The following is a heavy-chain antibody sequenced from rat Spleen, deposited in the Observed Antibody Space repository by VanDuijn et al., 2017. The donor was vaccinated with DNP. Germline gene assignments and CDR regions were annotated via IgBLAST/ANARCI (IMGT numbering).Heavy chain of an antibody. J-gene: IGHJ4*01. CDR3: ARSLATVAPTGAMDA. V-gene: IGHV2-1*01. D-gene: IGHD1-3*01. CDR2: IQSGGST. Sequence: VQLQESGPGLVKPSQSLSLTCSVTGYSITSSYRWNWIRKFPGNKLEWMGRIQSGGSTDYNSSPKSRLSISRDTSKSQVFLKMNSVQTEDTAMYFCARSLATVAPTGAMDAWGQGTSVTVSS. CDR1: GYSITSSY.